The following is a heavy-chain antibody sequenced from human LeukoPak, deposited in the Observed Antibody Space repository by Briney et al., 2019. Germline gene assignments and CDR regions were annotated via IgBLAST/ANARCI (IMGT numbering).Heavy chain of an antibody. CDR1: GFDFSNYV. CDR2: FSGSGGST. CDR3: AAAQGYYFTL. D-gene: IGHD6-13*01. V-gene: IGHV3-23*01. Sequence: GGSLRLSCAASGFDFSNYVMTWVRQAPGKGLEWVSGFSGSGGSTDYADSVKGRFTISRDNSKNTLYLQMNSLRAEDTAIYYCAAAQGYYFTLWGRGTLVTVSS. J-gene: IGHJ2*01.